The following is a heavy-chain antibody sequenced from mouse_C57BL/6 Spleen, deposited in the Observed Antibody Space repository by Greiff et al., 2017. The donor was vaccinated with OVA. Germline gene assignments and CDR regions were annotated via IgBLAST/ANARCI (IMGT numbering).Heavy chain of an antibody. CDR3: AGGYYGTPFAY. D-gene: IGHD1-1*01. CDR2: ISDGGSYT. Sequence: EVKLMESGGGLVKPGGSLKLSCAASGFTFSSYAMSWVRQTPEKRLEWVATISDGGSYTYYPDNVKGRFTISRDNAKNNLYLQMSHLKSEDTAMYYCAGGYYGTPFAYWGQGTLVTVSA. J-gene: IGHJ3*01. CDR1: GFTFSSYA. V-gene: IGHV5-4*03.